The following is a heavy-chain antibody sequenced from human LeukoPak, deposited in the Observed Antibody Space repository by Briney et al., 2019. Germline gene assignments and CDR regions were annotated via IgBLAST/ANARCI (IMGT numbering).Heavy chain of an antibody. CDR2: IIPIFGTA. D-gene: IGHD3-3*01. CDR1: GGTFSSHA. Sequence: SVKVSCKASGGTFSSHAISWVRQAPGQGLEWMGGIIPIFGTANYAQKFQGRVTITADESTSTAYMELSSLRSEDTAVYYCAREKVMGTTIFGVVINPASYYYYMDVWGKGTTVTVSS. CDR3: AREKVMGTTIFGVVINPASYYYYMDV. V-gene: IGHV1-69*01. J-gene: IGHJ6*03.